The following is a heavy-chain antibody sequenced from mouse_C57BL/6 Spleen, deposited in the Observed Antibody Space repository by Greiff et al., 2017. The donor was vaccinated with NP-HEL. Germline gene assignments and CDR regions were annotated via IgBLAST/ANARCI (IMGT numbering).Heavy chain of an antibody. D-gene: IGHD1-1*01. J-gene: IGHJ4*01. CDR3: ARTGYDSSYEGFYYAMDY. Sequence: VQLQQSGAELARPGASVKLSCKASGYTFTSYGIRWVKQRPGQGLEWIGDIYPRSGNTYYNEKFKGKATLTADKSSSTAYMELRSLTSEDSAVYFYARTGYDSSYEGFYYAMDYWGQGTPVTVSA. CDR1: GYTFTSYG. CDR2: IYPRSGNT. V-gene: IGHV1-81*01.